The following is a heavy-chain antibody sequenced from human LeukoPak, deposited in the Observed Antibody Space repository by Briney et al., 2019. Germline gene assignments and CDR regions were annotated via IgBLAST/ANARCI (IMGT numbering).Heavy chain of an antibody. CDR3: AKDWGYSGYSGPYYYYGMDV. D-gene: IGHD5-12*01. CDR1: GFTFSSYG. V-gene: IGHV3-30*18. Sequence: GRSLRLSCAASGFTFSSYGMHWVRQAPGKGLEWVAVISYDGSNKYYADSVKGRFTISRDNSKNTLYLQMNSLRAEDTAVYYCAKDWGYSGYSGPYYYYGMDVWGQGTTVTVSS. CDR2: ISYDGSNK. J-gene: IGHJ6*02.